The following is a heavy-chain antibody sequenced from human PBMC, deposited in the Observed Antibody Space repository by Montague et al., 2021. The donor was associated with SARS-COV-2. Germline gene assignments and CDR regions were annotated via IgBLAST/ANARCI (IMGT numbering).Heavy chain of an antibody. V-gene: IGHV4-31*03. CDR2: IHYSGST. CDR1: GGSIRSENYY. J-gene: IGHJ6*02. CDR3: ARVSVEMATMGVYYYYGMDV. Sequence: TLSLTCTVSGGSIRSENYYWSWIRQHLGKGLEWIGYIHYSGSTDYNPSLNSRVSISVDTSKNQFSLKLRSVTAADTAVYYCARVSVEMATMGVYYYYGMDVWGQGTTVTVSS. D-gene: IGHD5-24*01.